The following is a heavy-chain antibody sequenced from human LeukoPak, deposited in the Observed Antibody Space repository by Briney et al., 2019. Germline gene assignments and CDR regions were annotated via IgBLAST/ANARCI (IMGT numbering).Heavy chain of an antibody. D-gene: IGHD1-26*01. V-gene: IGHV4-4*02. CDR2: IYHSGST. CDR3: ARRGSGLVGASDY. J-gene: IGHJ4*02. CDR1: GGSISSSNW. Sequence: SGTLSLTCAVSGGSISSSNWWSWVRQPPGKGLEWIGEIYHSGSTNYNPSLKSRVTISVDTSKNQFSLKLSSVTAADTAVYYCARRGSGLVGASDYWGQGTLVTVSS.